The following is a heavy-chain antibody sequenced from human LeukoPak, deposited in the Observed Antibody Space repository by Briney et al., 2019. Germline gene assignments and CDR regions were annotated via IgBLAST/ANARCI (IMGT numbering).Heavy chain of an antibody. Sequence: GGSLRLSCAASGFTFSSYAMSWVRQAPGKGLEWVANIKQDGSEKSYVESVRGRSTISRDNAKNSLYLQLNSLRAEDTALYYCARDNPPDYWGQGTLVTVSS. CDR2: IKQDGSEK. J-gene: IGHJ4*02. V-gene: IGHV3-7*03. CDR3: ARDNPPDY. CDR1: GFTFSSYA.